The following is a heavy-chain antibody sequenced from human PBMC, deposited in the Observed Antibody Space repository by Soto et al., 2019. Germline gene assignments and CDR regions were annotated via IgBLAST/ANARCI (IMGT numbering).Heavy chain of an antibody. Sequence: PGESLKISCKGSGYSFTSYWIGWVRQMPGKGLEWMGIIYPGDSDTRYSPSFQGQVTISADKSISTVYLQWSSLKASDTAMYYCARVGYYYDSSGYQGAFDIWGQGTMVTVSS. CDR1: GYSFTSYW. CDR2: IYPGDSDT. V-gene: IGHV5-51*01. D-gene: IGHD3-22*01. CDR3: ARVGYYYDSSGYQGAFDI. J-gene: IGHJ3*02.